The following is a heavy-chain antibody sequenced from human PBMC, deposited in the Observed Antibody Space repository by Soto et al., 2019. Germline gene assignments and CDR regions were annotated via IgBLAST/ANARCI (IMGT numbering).Heavy chain of an antibody. V-gene: IGHV4-59*01. CDR3: ARSYYSGGSGFYHFDY. CDR2: TYYSGST. Sequence: SETLSLTCTVSGGSIRNYYWNLIRQPPGKGLEWVGGTYYSGSTNYNPSLKSRVTIAVNTTNNQLSRKLSSVTAADTAVYYCARSYYSGGSGFYHFDYWGQGALVTVSS. J-gene: IGHJ4*02. CDR1: GGSIRNYY. D-gene: IGHD3-22*01.